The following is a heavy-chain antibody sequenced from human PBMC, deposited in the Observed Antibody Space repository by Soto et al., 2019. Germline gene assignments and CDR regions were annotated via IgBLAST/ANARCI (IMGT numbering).Heavy chain of an antibody. D-gene: IGHD3-16*02. CDR3: ATSRPTYVWGSYRRGPYFDY. V-gene: IGHV1-24*01. J-gene: IGHJ4*02. Sequence: ASVKVSCKVSGYTLTELSMHWVRQAPGKGLEWMGGFDPEDGETIYAQKFQGRVTMTEDTSTDTAYMELSSLRSEDTAVYYCATSRPTYVWGSYRRGPYFDYWGQGTLVTVSS. CDR2: FDPEDGET. CDR1: GYTLTELS.